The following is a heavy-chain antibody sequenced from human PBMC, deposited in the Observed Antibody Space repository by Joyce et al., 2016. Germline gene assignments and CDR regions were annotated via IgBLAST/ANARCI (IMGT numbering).Heavy chain of an antibody. J-gene: IGHJ5*02. Sequence: EEQLVESGGGLVQPGGSLRLSCAASGFIFSTYWMRWVRQVPGKGLEWVANIKEDGSEKYYVDSVKGRFTISRDNSRNSLYLQMNSLRVEDTAVYYCARGRQLGSWGQGTLVTVSS. D-gene: IGHD6-13*01. CDR3: ARGRQLGS. V-gene: IGHV3-7*03. CDR1: GFIFSTYW. CDR2: IKEDGSEK.